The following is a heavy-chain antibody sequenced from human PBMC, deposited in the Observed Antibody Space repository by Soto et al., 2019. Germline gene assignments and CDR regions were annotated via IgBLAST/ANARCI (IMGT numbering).Heavy chain of an antibody. D-gene: IGHD1-26*01. V-gene: IGHV1-18*04. CDR1: CYTFTTCG. CDR3: ARESYSGTRRYFDY. Sequence: GASAKVSCNAACYTFTTCGISCVLQPPGQGLEWMGWISAYNGNTNYAQKLQGRVTMTTDTSTSTAYMELRSLRSDDTAVYYCARESYSGTRRYFDYWGQGTLVTVSS. J-gene: IGHJ4*02. CDR2: ISAYNGNT.